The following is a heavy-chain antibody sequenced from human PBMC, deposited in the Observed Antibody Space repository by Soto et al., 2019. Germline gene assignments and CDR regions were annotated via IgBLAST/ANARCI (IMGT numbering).Heavy chain of an antibody. CDR1: GFTFSTYS. J-gene: IGHJ4*02. V-gene: IGHV3-48*02. Sequence: EVQLVESGGGLVQPGGSLRLSCAASGFTFSTYSMNWFRQAPGKGLEWVSYFGSRGAIYYADSVKGRFTISRDHAKNSLYLQMNSLRDEDTAVYFCVRDSDFVADMTHGDYWGQGTLVTVSS. D-gene: IGHD3-3*01. CDR2: FGSRGAI. CDR3: VRDSDFVADMTHGDY.